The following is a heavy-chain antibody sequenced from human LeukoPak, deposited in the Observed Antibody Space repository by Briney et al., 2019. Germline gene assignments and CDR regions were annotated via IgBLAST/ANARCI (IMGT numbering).Heavy chain of an antibody. J-gene: IGHJ4*02. D-gene: IGHD6-13*01. Sequence: VASVKVSCKASGYTFSDYYMHWVRQAPGQGLQWVGWINPNSGDTHDAQMFQGRVTMTRDTSINTAYMELRRVRSDDTAVYYCAKSAQYRSAWFTGSFDYWGQGTLVTVSS. CDR1: GYTFSDYY. CDR3: AKSAQYRSAWFTGSFDY. V-gene: IGHV1-2*02. CDR2: INPNSGDT.